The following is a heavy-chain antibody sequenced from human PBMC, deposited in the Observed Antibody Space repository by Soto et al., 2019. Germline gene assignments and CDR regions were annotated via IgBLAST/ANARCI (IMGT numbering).Heavy chain of an antibody. CDR1: GFTFSSYS. Sequence: GGSLRLSCAASGFTFSSYSMNWVRQAPGKGLEWVSSISSSSSYIYYADSVKGRFTISRDNAENTLYLQMNSLRAEDTAVYHCAKDRGSWAWFDPWGQGTLVTVSS. D-gene: IGHD3-10*01. V-gene: IGHV3-21*04. CDR2: ISSSSSYI. J-gene: IGHJ5*02. CDR3: AKDRGSWAWFDP.